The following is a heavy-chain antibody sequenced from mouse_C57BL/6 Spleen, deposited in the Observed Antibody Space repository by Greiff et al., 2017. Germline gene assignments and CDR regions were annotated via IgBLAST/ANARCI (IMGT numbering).Heavy chain of an antibody. CDR3: TRAVIYYDYEVYYFDY. J-gene: IGHJ2*01. Sequence: DVKLVESGEGLVKPGGSLKLSCAASGFTFSSYAMSWVRQTPEKRLEWVAYISSGGDYIYYADTVKGRFTISRDNARNTLYLQMSSLKSEDTAMYYCTRAVIYYDYEVYYFDYWGQGTTLTVAS. D-gene: IGHD2-4*01. V-gene: IGHV5-9-1*02. CDR1: GFTFSSYA. CDR2: ISSGGDYI.